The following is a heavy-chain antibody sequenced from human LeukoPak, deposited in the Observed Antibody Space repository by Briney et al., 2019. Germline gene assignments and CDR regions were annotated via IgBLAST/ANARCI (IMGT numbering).Heavy chain of an antibody. CDR2: ISSDGSST. Sequence: GGSLRLSCAASGFTFSNYWMHWVRQAPGKGLVWVSRISSDGSSTSYADSVKGRFTISRDNAKNTLYLQMNSLRAEDTAGYYCAKHMGDSEYYGLDVWGQGTTVSVSS. V-gene: IGHV3-74*01. J-gene: IGHJ6*02. CDR1: GFTFSNYW. D-gene: IGHD3-16*01. CDR3: AKHMGDSEYYGLDV.